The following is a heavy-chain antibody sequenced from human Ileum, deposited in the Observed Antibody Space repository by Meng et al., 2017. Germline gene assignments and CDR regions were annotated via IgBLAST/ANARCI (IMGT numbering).Heavy chain of an antibody. CDR1: GYSFTNYG. V-gene: IGHV1-18*01. CDR3: ARGRHCSSTTCYLSDS. D-gene: IGHD2-2*01. Sequence: QGHLVQSGPEVRKPGASVKVSSQASGYSFTNYGINWVRQAPGKGLEWMGWTSTYNSNRNYAQSLQGRVTMTTDTSTTTAYMELRSLTFDDTAVYYCARGRHCSSTTCYLSDSWGQGTLVTVSS. J-gene: IGHJ4*02. CDR2: TSTYNSNR.